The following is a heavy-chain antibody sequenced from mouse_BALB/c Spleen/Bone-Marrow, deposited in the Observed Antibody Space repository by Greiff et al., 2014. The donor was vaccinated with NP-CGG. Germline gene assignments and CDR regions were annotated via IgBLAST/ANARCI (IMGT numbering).Heavy chain of an antibody. J-gene: IGHJ4*01. D-gene: IGHD3-2*01. V-gene: IGHV1-67*01. CDR3: ARDISGYVRAMDY. Sequence: SGPELVSPGVSVKISCKASGYTFTDYAIHWVKQSHSKRLEWIGIISTYSGNTNYNQKFKGKATMTVDKSSSTAYMELARLTSEDSAIYYCARDISGYVRAMDYWGQGTSVTVSS. CDR1: GYTFTDYA. CDR2: ISTYSGNT.